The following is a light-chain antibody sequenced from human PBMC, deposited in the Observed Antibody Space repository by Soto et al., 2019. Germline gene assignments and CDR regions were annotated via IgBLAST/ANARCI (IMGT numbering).Light chain of an antibody. Sequence: EIVMTQSPATLSVSPGERATLSCMASQSIGSNLAWYQQKPGRAPRLLIYAASPRATGIPARFSGSGSWTDFTLTINSLQSEDFAVYYCQQYNSWPRTFGQGTKVDIK. CDR3: QQYNSWPRT. CDR1: QSIGSN. V-gene: IGKV3-15*01. J-gene: IGKJ1*01. CDR2: AAS.